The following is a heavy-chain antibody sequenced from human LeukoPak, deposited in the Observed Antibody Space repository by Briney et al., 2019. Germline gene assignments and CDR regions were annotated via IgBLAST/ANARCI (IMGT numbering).Heavy chain of an antibody. Sequence: GASVKVSCKASGYTFTGYYMHWVRQAPGQGLEWMGRINPNSGGTNYAQKFQGRVTITRDTSASTAYMELSSLRSEDTAVYYCARLLARGYSGYDRTTVTTFGVEVAGYYYGMDVWGQGTTVTVS. CDR3: ARLLARGYSGYDRTTVTTFGVEVAGYYYGMDV. D-gene: IGHD5-12*01. V-gene: IGHV1-2*06. J-gene: IGHJ6*02. CDR2: INPNSGGT. CDR1: GYTFTGYY.